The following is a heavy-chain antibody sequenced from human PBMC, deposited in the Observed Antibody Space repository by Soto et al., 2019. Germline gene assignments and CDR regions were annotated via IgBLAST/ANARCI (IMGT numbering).Heavy chain of an antibody. CDR3: ARGNWFDP. CDR1: GYTFITYD. Sequence: QVQLVQSGAEVKKPGASVKVSCKASGYTFITYDINWVRQATGQGLEWVGWANPDSGKTDYARKFQGRVTMTRNTSISTVYMELSVLRSEDTAVYYCARGNWFDPWGQGTLVTVSS. V-gene: IGHV1-8*01. CDR2: ANPDSGKT. J-gene: IGHJ5*02.